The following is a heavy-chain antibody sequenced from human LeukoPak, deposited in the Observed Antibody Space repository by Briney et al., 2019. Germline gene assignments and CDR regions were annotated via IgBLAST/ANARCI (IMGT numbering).Heavy chain of an antibody. J-gene: IGHJ4*02. CDR3: ARARNNYDSSSFSALDY. CDR1: GFTFSSYS. CDR2: IWYDGSNK. V-gene: IGHV3-33*08. Sequence: GGSLRLSCAASGFTFSSYSMNWVRQAPGKGLEWVAVIWYDGSNKDYADSVKGRFTISRDNSKNTLYLQMNSLRAEDTAVYYCARARNNYDSSSFSALDYWGQGTLVTVSS. D-gene: IGHD3-22*01.